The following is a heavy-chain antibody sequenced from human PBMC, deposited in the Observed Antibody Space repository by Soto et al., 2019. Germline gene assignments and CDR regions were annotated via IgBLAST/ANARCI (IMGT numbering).Heavy chain of an antibody. CDR1: AFSLSTSGVG. D-gene: IGHD2-21*01. V-gene: IGHV2-5*02. CDR2: IYWDDAK. CDR3: ARLVAAGITYYFDS. Sequence: QITLKESGPTLVKPTQTLTLTCTFSAFSLSTSGVGVGWIRQPPGKALEWLTFIYWDDAKRYSPSLKSRLTIPKDTSKTPVVLTMTNMHPVDTATYYCARLVAAGITYYFDSWGQGTLVTVSS. J-gene: IGHJ4*02.